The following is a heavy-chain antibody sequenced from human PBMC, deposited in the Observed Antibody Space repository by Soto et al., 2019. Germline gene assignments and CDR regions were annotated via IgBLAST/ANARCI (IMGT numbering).Heavy chain of an antibody. CDR3: ARDRGSSGGMDV. D-gene: IGHD6-6*01. CDR1: GGTFSSYT. V-gene: IGHV1-69*04. Sequence: ASVKVSCKASGGTFSSYTISWVRQAPGQGLEWMGRIIPILGIANYAQKFQGRVTITADKSTSTAYMELSSLRSEDTAVYYCARDRGSSGGMDVWGQGTTVTVSS. CDR2: IIPILGIA. J-gene: IGHJ6*02.